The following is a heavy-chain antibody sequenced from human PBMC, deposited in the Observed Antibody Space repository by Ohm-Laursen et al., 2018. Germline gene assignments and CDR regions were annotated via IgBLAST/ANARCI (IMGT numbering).Heavy chain of an antibody. Sequence: ASEKVSCKASGYTFTGYYMHWVRQAPGQGLEWMGWINPNSGGTNYAQKFQGRVTMTRDTSISTAYMELSRLRSDDTAVYYCARDVHVGGDYFDYWGQGTLVTVSS. V-gene: IGHV1-2*02. CDR3: ARDVHVGGDYFDY. J-gene: IGHJ4*02. CDR1: GYTFTGYY. D-gene: IGHD1-26*01. CDR2: INPNSGGT.